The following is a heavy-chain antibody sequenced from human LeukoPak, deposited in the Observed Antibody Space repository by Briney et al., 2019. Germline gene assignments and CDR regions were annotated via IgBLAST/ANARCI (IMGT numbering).Heavy chain of an antibody. CDR3: AKGETIVGSTLDY. CDR2: ISGSSVAT. J-gene: IGHJ4*02. V-gene: IGHV3-23*01. CDR1: GFTFISYA. Sequence: PGGSLRLSCVGSGFTFISYAMNWVRQAPGKGLEWVSVISGSSVATYYANSVRGRFTISRDNSKNTLYLQMNSLRAEDTAVYYCAKGETIVGSTLDYWGQGTLVTVSS. D-gene: IGHD1-26*01.